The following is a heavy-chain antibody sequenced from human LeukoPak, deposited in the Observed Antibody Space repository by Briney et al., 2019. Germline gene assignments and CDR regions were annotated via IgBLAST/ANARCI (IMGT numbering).Heavy chain of an antibody. CDR1: GFTVSSSY. V-gene: IGHV3-53*01. CDR3: ARDKIFSGYYGSGSYTAFDM. D-gene: IGHD3-10*01. Sequence: GGSLRLSCAVSGFTVSSSYMTWVRQAPGKGLEWVSIIDSGGTTYHADSVKGRFTISRDNSENTLYLQMNYLRAEDTAVYYCARDKIFSGYYGSGSYTAFDMWGQGTMVTVSS. CDR2: IDSGGTT. J-gene: IGHJ3*02.